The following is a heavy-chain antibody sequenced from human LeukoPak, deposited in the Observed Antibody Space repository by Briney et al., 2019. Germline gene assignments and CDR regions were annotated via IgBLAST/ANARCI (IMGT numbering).Heavy chain of an antibody. CDR3: AKGPWPHHSSGDSLDP. V-gene: IGHV3-23*01. J-gene: IGHJ5*02. CDR2: ISGSGGST. D-gene: IGHD6-19*01. CDR1: GFTFSSYA. Sequence: GGSLRLSCAASGFTFSSYARSWVRQAPGKGLEGVSAISGSGGSTYYADSVKGRFTISRHNSKNTLYLQMNSLRAEDPAVYYCAKGPWPHHSSGDSLDPWGQGTLVTVSS.